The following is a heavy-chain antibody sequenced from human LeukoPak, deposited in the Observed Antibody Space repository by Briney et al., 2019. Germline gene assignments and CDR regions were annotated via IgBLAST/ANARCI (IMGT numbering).Heavy chain of an antibody. J-gene: IGHJ4*02. D-gene: IGHD5-18*01. V-gene: IGHV1-8*01. CDR2: INPNSGDT. CDR1: GYTFTSYN. CDR3: ARGYSYVYNY. Sequence: ASVKVSCKASGYTFTSYNINWARQAPGQGLEWMGWINPNSGDTGYAKKFQGKVTMTRNTSISTAYMEVSSLRSEDTAVYYCARGYSYVYNYWGQGTLVTVSS.